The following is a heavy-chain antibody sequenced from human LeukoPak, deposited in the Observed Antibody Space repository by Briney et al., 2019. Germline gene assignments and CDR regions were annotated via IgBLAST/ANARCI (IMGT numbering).Heavy chain of an antibody. J-gene: IGHJ4*02. Sequence: GGSLRLSCVVSGFTVSSNYMSWVRQAPGKGLEWVSVLYSGGNTYHADSVKGRFTISRDNSKNTLYLQMNSLRAEDTAVYYCAREGASSSFGYWGQGTLVTVSS. D-gene: IGHD6-13*01. CDR3: AREGASSSFGY. V-gene: IGHV3-53*01. CDR2: LYSGGNT. CDR1: GFTVSSNY.